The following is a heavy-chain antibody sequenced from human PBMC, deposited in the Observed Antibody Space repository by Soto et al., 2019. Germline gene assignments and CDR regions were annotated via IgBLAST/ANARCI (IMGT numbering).Heavy chain of an antibody. J-gene: IGHJ4*02. Sequence: QVHLVQSGAEVKKPGASVKVSCKVYGYTLSELCIHWVRQAPGKGREWMGRFDPAHGERSYSQNFQDRITMTEDTSTDTANMDLRSLRSEATAVYYCAPGYSGYALLLVDFWGQRTRVTVYS. CDR1: GYTLSELC. D-gene: IGHD5-12*01. CDR2: FDPAHGER. CDR3: APGYSGYALLLVDF. V-gene: IGHV1-24*01.